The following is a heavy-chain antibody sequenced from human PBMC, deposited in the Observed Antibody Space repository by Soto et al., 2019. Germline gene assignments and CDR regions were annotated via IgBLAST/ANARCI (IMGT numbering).Heavy chain of an antibody. Sequence: GGSLRLSCAASGFTFSSYAMSWVRQAPGKGLEWVSAISGSGGSTYYADSVKGRFTISRDNSKNTLYLQMNSLRAEVTAVYYCANSGYSSGWPDYWGQGTLVTVSS. V-gene: IGHV3-23*01. D-gene: IGHD6-19*01. J-gene: IGHJ4*02. CDR1: GFTFSSYA. CDR3: ANSGYSSGWPDY. CDR2: ISGSGGST.